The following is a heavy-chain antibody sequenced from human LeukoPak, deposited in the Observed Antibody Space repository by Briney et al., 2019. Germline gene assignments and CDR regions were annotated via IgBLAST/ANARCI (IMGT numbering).Heavy chain of an antibody. V-gene: IGHV1-24*01. Sequence: ASVKVSFKVSGYTLTELSMHWVRQAPGKGLEWMGGFDPEDGETIYAQKFQGRVTMTEDTSTDTAYMELSSLRSEDTAVYYCATAPPRWLQSHGRAFDIWGQGTMVTVSS. CDR2: FDPEDGET. CDR3: ATAPPRWLQSHGRAFDI. CDR1: GYTLTELS. D-gene: IGHD5-24*01. J-gene: IGHJ3*02.